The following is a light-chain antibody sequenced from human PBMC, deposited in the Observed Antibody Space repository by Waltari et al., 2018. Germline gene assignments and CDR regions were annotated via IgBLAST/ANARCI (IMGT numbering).Light chain of an antibody. J-gene: IGKJ2*01. CDR3: QQSYSTPPYT. Sequence: DIQMTQSPSSLSASIGDRVTTTCRASQSISIYLNWYQQKPGKAPKLLINAASNLQSGVPSRFSGSGSGTDFTLTISSLQPEDFATYYCQQSYSTPPYTFGQGTKLEIK. CDR1: QSISIY. V-gene: IGKV1-39*01. CDR2: AAS.